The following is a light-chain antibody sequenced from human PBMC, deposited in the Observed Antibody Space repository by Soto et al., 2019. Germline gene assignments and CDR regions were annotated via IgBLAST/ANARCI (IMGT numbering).Light chain of an antibody. Sequence: IVMTQSPATLSVSPGETATLSCRASQSVANNLAWYQQRPGQDPRLLVSGASTRATGIPARFSGSRSGTVFTLTITSLQSEDFAVYYCHQYNNWPQTFGQGTKVEIK. V-gene: IGKV3D-15*01. CDR1: QSVANN. CDR2: GAS. CDR3: HQYNNWPQT. J-gene: IGKJ1*01.